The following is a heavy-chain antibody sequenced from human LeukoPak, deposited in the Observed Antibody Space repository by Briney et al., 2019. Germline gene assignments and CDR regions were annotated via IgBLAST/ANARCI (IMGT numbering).Heavy chain of an antibody. V-gene: IGHV1-3*01. J-gene: IGHJ4*02. D-gene: IGHD3-3*01. Sequence: VASVKVSCKASGYTFTNYAVNWQRQAPGQRLEWMGWINAGNGDTKFSQNYQARVTITRDASASTAYTELSSLTSEDTAVYFCARGLWSAHRREYYFDSWGQGTLVTVSS. CDR1: GYTFTNYA. CDR2: INAGNGDT. CDR3: ARGLWSAHRREYYFDS.